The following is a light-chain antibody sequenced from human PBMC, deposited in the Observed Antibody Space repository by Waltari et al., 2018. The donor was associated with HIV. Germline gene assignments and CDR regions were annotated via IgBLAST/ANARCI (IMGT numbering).Light chain of an antibody. CDR3: QHYGSSPWT. CDR1: QSVISNY. V-gene: IGKV3-20*01. CDR2: GAS. Sequence: EIVLTQSPGTLSLSPGERATLSCMASQSVISNYLAWYQQKPGQAPRLLIYGASSRATGIPDRFSGSGSGTDFTLTINRLEPEDFAVYYCQHYGSSPWTFGQGTKVEIK. J-gene: IGKJ1*01.